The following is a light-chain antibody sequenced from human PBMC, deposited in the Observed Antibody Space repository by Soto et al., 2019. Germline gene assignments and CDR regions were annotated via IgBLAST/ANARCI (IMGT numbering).Light chain of an antibody. CDR1: SSDVGGYNY. CDR2: EVS. CDR3: NSYTSSSTWL. J-gene: IGLJ3*02. Sequence: QSALTEPASVSGSPGQSITISCIGTSSDVGGYNYVSWYQQHPGKAPKLMIYEVSNRPSGVSNRFSGSKSGNTASLTISGLQAEDEADYYCNSYTSSSTWLFGGGTKVTVL. V-gene: IGLV2-14*01.